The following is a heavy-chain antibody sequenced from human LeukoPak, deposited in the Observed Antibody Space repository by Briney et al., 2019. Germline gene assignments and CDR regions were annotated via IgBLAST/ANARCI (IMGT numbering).Heavy chain of an antibody. D-gene: IGHD6-13*01. CDR1: GFTFSSYS. CDR3: ARMMTDPIAAAGTLDY. J-gene: IGHJ4*02. Sequence: GGSLRLSCAASGFTFSSYSMNWVRQAPGKGLEWVSYISSSGSTIYYADSVKGRFTISRDNAKNSLYLQMNSLRAEDTAVYYCARMMTDPIAAAGTLDYWGQGTLVTVSS. V-gene: IGHV3-48*04. CDR2: ISSSGSTI.